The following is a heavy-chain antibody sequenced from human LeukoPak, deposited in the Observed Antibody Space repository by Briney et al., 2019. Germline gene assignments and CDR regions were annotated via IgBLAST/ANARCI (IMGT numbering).Heavy chain of an antibody. Sequence: GASVKVSCKASAYTFTNYYLHWVRQAPGQGLEWMGIINPSGGSTSYAQKFQGRVTMTRDTSTSTVYMELSSLRSEDTAVYYCARVKPNYYDSSAYGTFDIWGQGTMVTVSS. CDR2: INPSGGST. CDR1: AYTFTNYY. V-gene: IGHV1-46*01. J-gene: IGHJ3*02. CDR3: ARVKPNYYDSSAYGTFDI. D-gene: IGHD3-22*01.